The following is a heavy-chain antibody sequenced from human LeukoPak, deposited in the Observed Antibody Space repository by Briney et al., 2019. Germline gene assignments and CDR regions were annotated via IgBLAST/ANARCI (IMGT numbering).Heavy chain of an antibody. J-gene: IGHJ4*02. CDR2: IYSGGST. V-gene: IGHV3-66*01. Sequence: GGSLRLSCAASEFSVGSNYMTWVRQAPGKGLEWVSLIYSGGSTYYADSVKGRFTISRDNSKNTLYLQMNSLRAEDTAVYYCARGVRGSSWLSFDYWGQGTLVIVSS. CDR3: ARGVRGSSWLSFDY. CDR1: EFSVGSNY. D-gene: IGHD6-13*01.